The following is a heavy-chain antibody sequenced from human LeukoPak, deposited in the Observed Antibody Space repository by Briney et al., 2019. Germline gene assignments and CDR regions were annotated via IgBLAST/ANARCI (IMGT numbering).Heavy chain of an antibody. V-gene: IGHV3-30*04. CDR1: GFTFDSYT. D-gene: IGHD3-3*01. J-gene: IGHJ5*02. Sequence: GSLRLSCAASGFTFDSYTLHWVRQTPGRGLEWVALISFDANNIFYAKSVKGRFTISRDNSKNTMFLQMNNLRSEDTALYYCARGATSDFWSGYGWFDPRGQGTLVTVSS. CDR2: ISFDANNI. CDR3: ARGATSDFWSGYGWFDP.